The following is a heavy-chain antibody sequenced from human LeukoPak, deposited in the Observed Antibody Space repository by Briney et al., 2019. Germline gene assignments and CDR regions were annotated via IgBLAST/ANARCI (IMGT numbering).Heavy chain of an antibody. D-gene: IGHD3-22*01. CDR3: AKDVWDYHDSRGYYYPDY. V-gene: IGHV3-30*18. J-gene: IGHJ4*02. CDR2: ISFDGTKK. Sequence: GGSLRLSCAASGFIFSRYGMHWVRQAPGKGLEWLAVISFDGTKKDSADSVKGRFVISRDNSKDTLYLQMNSLRAEDTAVYYCAKDVWDYHDSRGYYYPDYWGQGTLLTVSS. CDR1: GFIFSRYG.